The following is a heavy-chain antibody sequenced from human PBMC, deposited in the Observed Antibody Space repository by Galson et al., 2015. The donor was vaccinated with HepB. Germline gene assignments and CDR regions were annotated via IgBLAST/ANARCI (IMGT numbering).Heavy chain of an antibody. V-gene: IGHV3-30*03. Sequence: SLRLSCAASGFTFSSYGMHWVRQAPGKGLEWVAVISYDGSNKYYADSVRGRFTISRDNSKNTLYLQMNSLRAEDTAVYYCASEGDIVVVPYYWGQGTLVTVSS. CDR3: ASEGDIVVVPYY. CDR2: ISYDGSNK. J-gene: IGHJ4*02. D-gene: IGHD2-2*01. CDR1: GFTFSSYG.